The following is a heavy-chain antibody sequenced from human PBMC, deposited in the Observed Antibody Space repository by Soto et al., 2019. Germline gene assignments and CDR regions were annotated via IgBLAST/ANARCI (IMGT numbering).Heavy chain of an antibody. J-gene: IGHJ4*02. CDR2: ISGSGGST. Sequence: PGGSLRLSCAASGCTFSSYAMSWVRQAPGKGLEWVSAISGSGGSTYYADSVKGRFTISRDNSKNTLYLQMNSLRAEDTAVYYCATENGYSSSWFEFDYWGQGTLVTVSS. V-gene: IGHV3-23*01. D-gene: IGHD6-13*01. CDR1: GCTFSSYA. CDR3: ATENGYSSSWFEFDY.